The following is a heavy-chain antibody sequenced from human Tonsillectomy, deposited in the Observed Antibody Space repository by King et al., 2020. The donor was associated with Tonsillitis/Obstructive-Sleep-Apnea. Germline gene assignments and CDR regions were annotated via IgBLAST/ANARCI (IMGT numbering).Heavy chain of an antibody. Sequence: QLVQSGAVVKTPGSSVKVSCKASGGTFDTYPSHWVRQAPGQGLEWMGGIVTLFDTKQYAQKFRGRVTITQDTSTSTVYMEMTSLRSDDTAVYYCARVTDSWSGYPSNNWFDPWGQGTLVTVSS. CDR3: ARVTDSWSGYPSNNWFDP. CDR1: GGTFDTYP. D-gene: IGHD3-3*01. CDR2: IVTLFDTK. V-gene: IGHV1-69*06. J-gene: IGHJ5*02.